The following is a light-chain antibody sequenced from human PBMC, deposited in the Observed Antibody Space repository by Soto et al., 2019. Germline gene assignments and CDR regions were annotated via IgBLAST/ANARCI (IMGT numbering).Light chain of an antibody. J-gene: IGLJ2*01. CDR3: EAWDDSLNGLV. CDR1: SSNLGTYS. CDR2: SNN. Sequence: QSVLTQPPSASGTPGQTGIISCSGSSSNLGTYSVNWYQQLPGTAPRLLIFSNNHRPSGVPDRFSGSRSGTSASLPINGLQTEDDDVYYCEAWDDSLNGLVFGGGTKLTVL. V-gene: IGLV1-44*01.